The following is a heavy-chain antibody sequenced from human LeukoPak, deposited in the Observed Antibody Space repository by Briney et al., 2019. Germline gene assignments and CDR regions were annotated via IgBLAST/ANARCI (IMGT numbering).Heavy chain of an antibody. CDR2: VSYDVSCK. J-gene: IGHJ4*02. Sequence: QAGGSLRLSCAAAGFTFSKFAMHWVRQAPGKGLEWVAVVSYDVSCKYYADSVKGRFTISRDNSKNTLYLQMNSLRAEDTAVYYCAKSYLTGYLDYWGQGTLVTVSS. V-gene: IGHV3-30*04. CDR1: GFTFSKFA. D-gene: IGHD3-9*01. CDR3: AKSYLTGYLDY.